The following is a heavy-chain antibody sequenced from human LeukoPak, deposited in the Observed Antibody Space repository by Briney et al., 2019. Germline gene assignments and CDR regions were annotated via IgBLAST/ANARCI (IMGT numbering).Heavy chain of an antibody. CDR2: IYPGDSDT. D-gene: IGHD2-15*01. J-gene: IGHJ4*02. Sequence: GESLKISCKGSGYSFTSYWIGWVRQMPGKGLEWMGIIYPGDSDTRYSPSFQGQVTISADKSISTAYLQWSSLKASDTAMYYCARLPGYCSGGSCHSFDYWGQGTLVTVSS. CDR1: GYSFTSYW. V-gene: IGHV5-51*01. CDR3: ARLPGYCSGGSCHSFDY.